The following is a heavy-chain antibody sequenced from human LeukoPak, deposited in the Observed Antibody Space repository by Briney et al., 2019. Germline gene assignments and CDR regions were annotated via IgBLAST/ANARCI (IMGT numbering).Heavy chain of an antibody. D-gene: IGHD6-13*01. J-gene: IGHJ3*02. CDR2: IRYDGSNK. CDR3: AKDGVPYSSSHGGDAFDI. V-gene: IGHV3-30*02. CDR1: GFTFSSYG. Sequence: GGSLRLSCAASGFTFSSYGMHWVRQAPGKGLEWVAFIRYDGSNKYYADSVKGRFTISRDNSKNTLYLQMNSLRAEDTAVYYCAKDGVPYSSSHGGDAFDIWGQGTMVTVSS.